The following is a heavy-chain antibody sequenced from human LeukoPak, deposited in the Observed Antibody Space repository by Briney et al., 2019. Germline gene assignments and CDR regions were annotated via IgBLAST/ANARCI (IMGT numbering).Heavy chain of an antibody. CDR3: ARHYYGGSGAFDI. D-gene: IGHD4-23*01. Sequence: SETLSLTCTVSGGSISSYYWSWIGQPPGKGLEWIGYIYYSGTTYYNPSLKSRVTMSVDTSKKQFSLTLSFVTAADTAIYYCARHYYGGSGAFDIWGQGTMVTVS. V-gene: IGHV4-59*08. CDR2: IYYSGTT. CDR1: GGSISSYY. J-gene: IGHJ3*02.